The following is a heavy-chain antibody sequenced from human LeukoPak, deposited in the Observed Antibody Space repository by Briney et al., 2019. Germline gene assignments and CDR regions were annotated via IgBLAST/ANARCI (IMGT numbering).Heavy chain of an antibody. CDR3: ARDLNF. CDR1: GYTLRTNC. CDR2: IYEGTDA. V-gene: IGHV3-53*01. J-gene: IGHJ4*02. Sequence: PGGSLRLSCAASGYTLRTNCISWVRQAPGKGLDWLSVIYEGTDASAGGSVKGRLTVSSDDSRNTVYLQMNHLRAEDTAVYDGARDLNFWGQGALVSVSS.